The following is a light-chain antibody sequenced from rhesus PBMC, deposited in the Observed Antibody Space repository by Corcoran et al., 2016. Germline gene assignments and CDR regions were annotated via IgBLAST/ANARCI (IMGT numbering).Light chain of an antibody. CDR3: QHGFGTPFT. CDR1: ENAHKY. J-gene: IGKJ3*01. V-gene: IGKV1-74*01. CDR2: EAS. Sequence: DIQMTQSPSSLSASVGDRVTITCRASENAHKYANWYQQKPGKAPNLLIYEASTLERGVPSRFSGSGSGTDYNFTISSLQPEDVASYYCQHGFGTPFTFVPGTKLHIK.